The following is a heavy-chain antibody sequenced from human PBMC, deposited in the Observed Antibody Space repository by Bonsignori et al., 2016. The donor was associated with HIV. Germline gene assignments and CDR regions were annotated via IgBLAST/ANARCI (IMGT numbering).Heavy chain of an antibody. V-gene: IGHV3-53*01. D-gene: IGHD4-11*01. CDR1: GISITGNY. CDR3: ARGSTTVGSPFDF. J-gene: IGHJ4*02. CDR2: LYSEST. Sequence: EVQLVESGGGLIQPGGSLRLSCVGSGISITGNYMNWVRQAPGKGLEWLSLLYSESTYYADSVKGRFTISRDQSKNTLYLQMESLRADDTAVYYCARGSTTVGSPFDFWGRGNPWSPSPQ.